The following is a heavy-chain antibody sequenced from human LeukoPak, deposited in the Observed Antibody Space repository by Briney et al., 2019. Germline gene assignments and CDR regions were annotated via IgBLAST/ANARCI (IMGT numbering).Heavy chain of an antibody. D-gene: IGHD3-10*01. CDR2: ISSSSSYI. CDR1: GFTFSSYS. CDR3: AKFRGSGNYPPGRLDY. Sequence: GGSLRLSCAASGFTFSSYSMNWVRQAPGKGLEWVSSISSSSSYIYYADSVKGRFTISRDNSKNTLYLQMNSLRAEDTAVYYCAKFRGSGNYPPGRLDYWGQGTLVTVSS. V-gene: IGHV3-21*04. J-gene: IGHJ4*02.